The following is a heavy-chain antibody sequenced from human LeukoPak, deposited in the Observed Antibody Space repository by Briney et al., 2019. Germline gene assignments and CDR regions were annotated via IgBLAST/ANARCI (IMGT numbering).Heavy chain of an antibody. Sequence: ASVKVSCKASGYTSTRYYMHWVRQAPGQGLEWMGIINPSGGSTSYAQKFQGRVTMTRDTSIGTAYMELNRLTYDDTAVYYCGRDRHWNQGNFDYWGQGTLVTVSS. CDR3: GRDRHWNQGNFDY. D-gene: IGHD1-1*01. CDR1: GYTSTRYY. CDR2: INPSGGST. J-gene: IGHJ4*02. V-gene: IGHV1-46*01.